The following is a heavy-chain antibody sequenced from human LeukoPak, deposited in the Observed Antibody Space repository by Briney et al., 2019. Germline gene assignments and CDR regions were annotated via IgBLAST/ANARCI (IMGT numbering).Heavy chain of an antibody. CDR3: ARNYYGSGSYFDY. D-gene: IGHD3-10*01. Sequence: SETLSLTCTVSGGSISSYYWNWIRQSPGKGLEWIGYIFSNGSTNYNPSLQSRVTLSLDTPKNQFSLKLTSVMAADTAMYYCARNYYGSGSYFDYWGQGILVTVSS. V-gene: IGHV4-59*12. J-gene: IGHJ4*02. CDR1: GGSISSYY. CDR2: IFSNGST.